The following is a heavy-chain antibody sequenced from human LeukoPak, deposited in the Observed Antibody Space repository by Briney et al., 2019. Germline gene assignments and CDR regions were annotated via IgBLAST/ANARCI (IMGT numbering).Heavy chain of an antibody. J-gene: IGHJ4*02. Sequence: ASVTVSCKASGYTFTVYYMHWVRQAPGQGLEWMGWINPDSGGTNYAQKFQGRVTMTRDTSISTAYMELSRLRSDDTAVYYCASARFLEWLIFDYWGQGTRVTVSS. D-gene: IGHD3-3*01. CDR1: GYTFTVYY. V-gene: IGHV1-2*02. CDR2: INPDSGGT. CDR3: ASARFLEWLIFDY.